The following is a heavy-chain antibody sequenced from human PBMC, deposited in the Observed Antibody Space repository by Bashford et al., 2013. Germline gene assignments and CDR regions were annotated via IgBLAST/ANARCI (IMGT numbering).Heavy chain of an antibody. Sequence: WVRQAPGQGLEWMGIINPSGGRTTYAHNFQGRLTMRSDTSTSTVYMELSSLRSDDTAVYYCAKDQRGYDRAVDCWGQGTLVTVSS. CDR3: AKDQRGYDRAVDC. CDR2: INPSGGRT. J-gene: IGHJ4*02. V-gene: IGHV1-46*01. D-gene: IGHD5-12*01.